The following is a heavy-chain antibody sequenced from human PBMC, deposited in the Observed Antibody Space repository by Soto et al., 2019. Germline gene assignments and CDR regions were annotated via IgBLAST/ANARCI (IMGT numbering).Heavy chain of an antibody. J-gene: IGHJ6*02. V-gene: IGHV3-23*01. CDR2: ISGSGGST. CDR1: GFTFSSYA. D-gene: IGHD3-10*01. CDR3: AKGGFVDSYYYYGMDV. Sequence: GGSLRLSCAASGFTFSSYAMSWVRQAPGKGLEWVSAISGSGGSTYYADSVKGRFTISRDNSKNTLYLQMNSLRAEDTAVYYCAKGGFVDSYYYYGMDVWGQGTTVTVSS.